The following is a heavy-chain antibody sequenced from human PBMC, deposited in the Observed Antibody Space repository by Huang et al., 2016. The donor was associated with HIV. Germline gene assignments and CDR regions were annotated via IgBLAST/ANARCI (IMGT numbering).Heavy chain of an antibody. Sequence: QVQLVQSGAEVKKPGSSGKVSCKASGGSFRKFAIGWVRQAPGQGLEWMGGVIPTLGTANYAQKFQGRVTIIADESTSTAYMELSSLRSEDTAVYYCATVDYYDTSGPQRGYFDNWGQGTLVTVSS. CDR2: VIPTLGTA. D-gene: IGHD3-22*01. V-gene: IGHV1-69*01. CDR3: ATVDYYDTSGPQRGYFDN. CDR1: GGSFRKFA. J-gene: IGHJ4*02.